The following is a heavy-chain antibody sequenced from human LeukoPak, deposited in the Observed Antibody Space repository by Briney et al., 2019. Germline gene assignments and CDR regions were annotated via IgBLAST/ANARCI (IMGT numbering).Heavy chain of an antibody. Sequence: PGKSLRLSCAASGFTFSIYPVPWVRQAPGKGLEWVAGISFDGSNQYYADSVKGRFSISRDSSKNMLYLHMTSLRGDDTAVYYCARGKYEGSDHFDFWGQGTLVIVPS. V-gene: IGHV3-30*04. J-gene: IGHJ4*02. D-gene: IGHD2-8*01. CDR2: ISFDGSNQ. CDR1: GFTFSIYP. CDR3: ARGKYEGSDHFDF.